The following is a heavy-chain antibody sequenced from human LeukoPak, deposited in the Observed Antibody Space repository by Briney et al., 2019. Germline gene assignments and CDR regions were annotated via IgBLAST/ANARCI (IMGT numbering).Heavy chain of an antibody. CDR1: GGSISSGVYS. V-gene: IGHV4-30-4*07. Sequence: SETLSLTCAVSGGSISSGVYSWSWVRQPPGKGLEWIGYIYYGGNTYYNPSLKSRLTISLDTSNNQFSLKLSSVTAADTAVYYCARRVPQYFSPINWFDPWGQGTLVTVSS. CDR3: ARRVPQYFSPINWFDP. J-gene: IGHJ5*02. D-gene: IGHD3-9*01. CDR2: IYYGGNT.